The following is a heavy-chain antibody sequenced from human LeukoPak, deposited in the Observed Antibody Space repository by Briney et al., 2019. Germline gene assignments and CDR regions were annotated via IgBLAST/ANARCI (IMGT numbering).Heavy chain of an antibody. D-gene: IGHD6-6*01. CDR2: IYHSGST. CDR3: ARGEYSSSSGSN. J-gene: IGHJ4*02. V-gene: IGHV4-38-2*02. Sequence: SETLSLTCTVSGYSISSGYYWGWIRPPPGKGLEWIGSIYHSGSTYYNPSLKSRVTISVDTSKNQFSLKLSSVTAADRAVYYCARGEYSSSSGSNWGQGTLVTVSS. CDR1: GYSISSGYY.